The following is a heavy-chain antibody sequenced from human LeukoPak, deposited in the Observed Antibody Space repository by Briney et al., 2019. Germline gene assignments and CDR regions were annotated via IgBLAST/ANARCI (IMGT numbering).Heavy chain of an antibody. CDR2: IDWDDDE. V-gene: IGHV2-70*11. CDR1: GFSLSTSGMS. CDR3: ARMSPVPHNNYWKFDR. D-gene: IGHD1-1*01. J-gene: IGHJ5*02. Sequence: SAPALVKPTQTLTVTCTCSGFSLSTSGMSVSWIRQPPGKALEWLARIDWDDDEYYSTSLKTRLTISKHTSKNQVVLTMTNTDPLDTATYYCARMSPVPHNNYWKFDRWGQGTLVTVSS.